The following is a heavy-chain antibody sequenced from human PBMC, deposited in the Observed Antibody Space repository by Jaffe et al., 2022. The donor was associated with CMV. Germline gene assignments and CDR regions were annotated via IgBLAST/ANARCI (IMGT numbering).Heavy chain of an antibody. J-gene: IGHJ4*02. CDR3: ARDQRDSNSGRHFDY. Sequence: EVQLVESGGGLIQPGGSLRLSCAASGFTVSSNYMSWVRQAPGKGLEWVSVIYSGGSTYYADSVKGRFTISRDNSKNTLYLQMNSLRAEDTAVYYCARDQRDSNSGRHFDYWGQGTLVTVSS. D-gene: IGHD2-2*01. V-gene: IGHV3-53*01. CDR2: IYSGGST. CDR1: GFTVSSNY.